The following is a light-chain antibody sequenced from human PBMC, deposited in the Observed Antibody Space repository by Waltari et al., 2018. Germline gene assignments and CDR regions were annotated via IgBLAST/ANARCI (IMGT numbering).Light chain of an antibody. V-gene: IGKV3-20*01. CDR3: QHYYASPWT. Sequence: VLTQSPGTLSSSPGERATLSCRASQSVSDGLAWYQQKPGQAPRLLISGSSTRATGIPDRFSGSGSGTDFTLTISSLEPEDFAVYCCQHYYASPWTFGQGTKVEVK. J-gene: IGKJ1*01. CDR2: GSS. CDR1: QSVSDG.